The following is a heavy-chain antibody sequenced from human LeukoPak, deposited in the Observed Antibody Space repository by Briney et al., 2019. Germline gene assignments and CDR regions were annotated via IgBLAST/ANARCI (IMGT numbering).Heavy chain of an antibody. CDR2: IYTSGST. CDR3: ARSGRWDKNWFDP. Sequence: SETLSLTCTVSGGSISSYYWSWIRQAAGKGPEWIGRIYTSGSTNYNPSLKSRVTMSVDTSKNQFSLRLSSVTAADTAVYYCARSGRWDKNWFDPWGQGTLVTVSS. V-gene: IGHV4-4*07. CDR1: GGSISSYY. J-gene: IGHJ5*02. D-gene: IGHD3-10*01.